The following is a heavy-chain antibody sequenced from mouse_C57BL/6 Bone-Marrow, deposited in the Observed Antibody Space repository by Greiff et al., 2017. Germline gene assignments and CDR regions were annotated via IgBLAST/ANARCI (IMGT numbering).Heavy chain of an antibody. CDR3: TPYDYDEC. CDR1: GFNIKDDY. D-gene: IGHD2-4*01. Sequence: EVQLQQSGAELVRPGASVKLSCTASGFNIKDDYMHGVKQSPEQGLEWIGWIDPENGDTEYAPKFQGKATIAADTSSNTAYLQLSSLTSEDTAVYYCTPYDYDECWGQGTLVSVSA. CDR2: IDPENGDT. V-gene: IGHV14-4*01. J-gene: IGHJ3*01.